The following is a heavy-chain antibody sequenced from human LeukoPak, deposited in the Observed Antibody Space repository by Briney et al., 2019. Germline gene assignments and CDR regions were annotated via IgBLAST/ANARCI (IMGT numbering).Heavy chain of an antibody. Sequence: PGGSLRLSCAASGFTFSSYAMHWVRQAPGKGLEWVAVISYDGSNKYYADSVKGRFTISRDNSKNTLYLQMSSLRAEDTAVHYCAKSATYYDILTGYSIDYWGLGTLVTVSS. CDR2: ISYDGSNK. CDR1: GFTFSSYA. J-gene: IGHJ4*02. V-gene: IGHV3-30*04. CDR3: AKSATYYDILTGYSIDY. D-gene: IGHD3-9*01.